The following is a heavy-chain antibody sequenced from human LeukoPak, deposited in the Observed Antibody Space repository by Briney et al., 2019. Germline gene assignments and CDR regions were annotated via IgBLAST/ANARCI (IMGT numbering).Heavy chain of an antibody. D-gene: IGHD2-15*01. CDR2: IYSGGST. CDR1: GFSVSNNY. J-gene: IGHJ1*01. V-gene: IGHV3-66*01. CDR3: ASDSYSPEYFQH. Sequence: GGSLRLSCAASGFSVSNNYMSWVRQAPGKGLEWVSVIYSGGSTFYADSVKGRFTISRDNYKNTLYLQMNSLRAEDTAVYYCASDSYSPEYFQHWGQGTLVTVSS.